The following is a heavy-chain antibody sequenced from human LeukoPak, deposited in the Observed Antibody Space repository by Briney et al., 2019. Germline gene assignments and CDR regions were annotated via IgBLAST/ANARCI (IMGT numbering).Heavy chain of an antibody. Sequence: ASVKVSCKASGGTFSSYAISWVRQAPGQGLEWMGGIIPIFGTANYAQKFQGRVTITADESTSTAYMELSSLRSEDTAVYYCARIFFDFGVVNWFDPWGQGTLVTVSS. CDR2: IIPIFGTA. D-gene: IGHD3-3*01. CDR1: GGTFSSYA. CDR3: ARIFFDFGVVNWFDP. V-gene: IGHV1-69*13. J-gene: IGHJ5*02.